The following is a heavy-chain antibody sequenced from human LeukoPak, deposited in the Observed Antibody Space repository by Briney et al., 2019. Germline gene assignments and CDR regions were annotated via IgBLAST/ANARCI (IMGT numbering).Heavy chain of an antibody. V-gene: IGHV3-21*01. CDR3: ARGQLVRYFDY. J-gene: IGHJ4*02. Sequence: AGGSLRLSCAASGFTFSSYSMNWVRQAPGKGREWVSSISSSSSYIYYADSVKGRFTISRDNAKNSLYLQMNSLRAEDTAVYYCARGQLVRYFDYWGQGTLVTVSS. CDR1: GFTFSSYS. D-gene: IGHD1-1*01. CDR2: ISSSSSYI.